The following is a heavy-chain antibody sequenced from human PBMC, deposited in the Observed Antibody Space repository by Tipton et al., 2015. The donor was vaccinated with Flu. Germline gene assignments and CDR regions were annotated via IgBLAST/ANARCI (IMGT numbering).Heavy chain of an antibody. J-gene: IGHJ6*02. CDR1: GDSISGSYY. Sequence: TLSLTCTVSGDSISGSYYWGWIRQAPGKGLEWIGYIYNSGTSNYSPSLKSRLTISVDSSKNQLSLKLTSVSAADTAVYYCARARAPYYYYAMDVWGQGTTVTVS. CDR2: IYNSGTS. V-gene: IGHV4-59*01. D-gene: IGHD3-16*01. CDR3: ARARAPYYYYAMDV.